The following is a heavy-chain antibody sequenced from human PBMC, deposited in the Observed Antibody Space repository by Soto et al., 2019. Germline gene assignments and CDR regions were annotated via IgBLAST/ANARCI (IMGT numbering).Heavy chain of an antibody. Sequence: GASVKVSCKASGYTFTGYYMHWVRQAPGQGLEWMGWINPNSGGTNYAQKFQGRVTMTRDTSISTAYMELSRLRSDDTAVYYCARVESYFGFTLTGTDWFDPWGQGTLVTVSS. CDR1: GYTFTGYY. CDR2: INPNSGGT. D-gene: IGHD3-9*01. J-gene: IGHJ5*02. CDR3: ARVESYFGFTLTGTDWFDP. V-gene: IGHV1-2*02.